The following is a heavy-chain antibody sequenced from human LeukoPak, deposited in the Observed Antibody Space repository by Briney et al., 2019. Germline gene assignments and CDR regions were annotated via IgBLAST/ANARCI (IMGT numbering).Heavy chain of an antibody. V-gene: IGHV3-23*01. Sequence: GGSLRLSCAGSGFTFSNYAMTWVRQAPGKGLEWVSSVSGSGRNTFYPDSVEGRFTISRDNSKNTVYLQMNSLRADDTAVYYCARDGIAAAGDLWGQGTLVTVSS. CDR2: VSGSGRNT. CDR1: GFTFSNYA. D-gene: IGHD6-13*01. CDR3: ARDGIAAAGDL. J-gene: IGHJ5*02.